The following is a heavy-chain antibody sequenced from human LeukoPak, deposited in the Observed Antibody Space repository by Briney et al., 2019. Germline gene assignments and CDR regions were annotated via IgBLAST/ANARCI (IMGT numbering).Heavy chain of an antibody. Sequence: SQTLSLTCTVSGGSISSGGYYWSWIRQHPGKGLEWIGYIYYSGSTYYNPSLKSRVTISVDTSKNQFSLKLSSVTAADTAVYYCARGAYYYGSGSFPHFDYWGQGTLVTVSS. CDR1: GGSISSGGYY. D-gene: IGHD3-10*01. V-gene: IGHV4-31*03. J-gene: IGHJ4*02. CDR3: ARGAYYYGSGSFPHFDY. CDR2: IYYSGST.